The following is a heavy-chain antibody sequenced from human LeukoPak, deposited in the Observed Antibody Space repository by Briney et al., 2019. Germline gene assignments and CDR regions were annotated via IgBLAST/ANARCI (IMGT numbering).Heavy chain of an antibody. CDR2: IYYSGST. Sequence: PSETLSLTCTVSGGSISSYYWSWIRQPLGKGLEWIGYIYYSGSTNYNPSLKSRVTISVDTSKNQFSLKLSSVPAADAAVYYCAREPPTGYYDILTGYQQPDYYFDYWGQGTLVTVSS. V-gene: IGHV4-59*01. J-gene: IGHJ4*02. D-gene: IGHD3-9*01. CDR1: GGSISSYY. CDR3: AREPPTGYYDILTGYQQPDYYFDY.